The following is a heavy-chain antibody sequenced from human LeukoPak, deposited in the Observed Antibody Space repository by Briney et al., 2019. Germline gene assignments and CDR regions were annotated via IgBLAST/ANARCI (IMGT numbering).Heavy chain of an antibody. V-gene: IGHV3-21*01. J-gene: IGHJ6*02. CDR2: ISSSSTYI. D-gene: IGHD5-12*01. CDR1: GFTFSSYN. CDR3: ARSGYSGYDPYYYYYYGMDV. Sequence: PGGSLRLSCAASGFTFSSYNMYCVRHAPRKGLEWVSSISSSSTYIYYADPVKGRFTISRDNAKNPLYLQINSLRAEHTPVYYCARSGYSGYDPYYYYYYGMDVWGQGTTVTVSS.